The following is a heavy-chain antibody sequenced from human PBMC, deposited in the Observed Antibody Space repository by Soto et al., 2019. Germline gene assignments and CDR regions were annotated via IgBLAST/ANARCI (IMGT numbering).Heavy chain of an antibody. D-gene: IGHD3-16*01. CDR3: ARGRRHDYVWGSQDS. CDR1: GFTFSSYA. J-gene: IGHJ4*02. CDR2: VSYDGSNK. Sequence: QVQLVESGGGVVQPGRSLRLSCAASGFTFSSYAVHWVRQAPGKGLEWVAVVSYDGSNKYYADSGKGRFTISRDNSKNTLYLQMDSLGAEDTAVYCCARGRRHDYVWGSQDSWGQGTLVTVSS. V-gene: IGHV3-30-3*01.